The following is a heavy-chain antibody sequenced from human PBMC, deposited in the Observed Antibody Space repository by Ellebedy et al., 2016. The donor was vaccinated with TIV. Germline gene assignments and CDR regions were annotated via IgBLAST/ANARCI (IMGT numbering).Heavy chain of an antibody. D-gene: IGHD5-18*01. CDR1: EFTVSSNY. J-gene: IGHJ4*02. Sequence: PGGSLRLSCAASEFTVSSNYMSWVRQAPGKGLEWVSVIYSGGTTHYADSVKGRFTISRDKYKNTMYLQMNSLRAEDTAGYYCAGHGDRAMTHWGQGTLVTVSS. V-gene: IGHV3-66*04. CDR2: IYSGGTT. CDR3: AGHGDRAMTH.